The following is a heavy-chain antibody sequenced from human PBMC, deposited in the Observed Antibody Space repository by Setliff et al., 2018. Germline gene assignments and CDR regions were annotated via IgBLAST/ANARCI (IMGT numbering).Heavy chain of an antibody. V-gene: IGHV4-30-4*08. CDR3: ARDKLSGYQVYYYYYMDV. Sequence: SETLSLTCTVSGGSISSGDYYWSWIRQPPGKGLEWIGYIYYSGSTYYNPSLKSRVTISVDTSKNQFSLKLSSVTAADTAVYYCARDKLSGYQVYYYYYMDVWGKGTTVTVSS. D-gene: IGHD3-22*01. J-gene: IGHJ6*03. CDR1: GGSISSGDYY. CDR2: IYYSGST.